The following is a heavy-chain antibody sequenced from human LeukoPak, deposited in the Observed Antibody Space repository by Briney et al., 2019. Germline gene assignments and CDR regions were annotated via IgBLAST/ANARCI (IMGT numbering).Heavy chain of an antibody. V-gene: IGHV3-48*03. D-gene: IGHD3-22*01. CDR2: ISDSGSTI. Sequence: PEGSPRRYCAAAGFSFSSYEMNWVRQTPGKGLEWHSYISDSGSTIYYADSVKGRFTISRDNAKNSLYLQMNSLRAEDTAVYYCARNLDFDSSGYPFDYWGQGTLVTVSS. CDR1: GFSFSSYE. CDR3: ARNLDFDSSGYPFDY. J-gene: IGHJ4*02.